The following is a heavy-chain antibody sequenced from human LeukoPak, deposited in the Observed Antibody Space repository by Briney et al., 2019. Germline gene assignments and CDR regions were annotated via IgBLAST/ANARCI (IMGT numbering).Heavy chain of an antibody. Sequence: GGSLRLSCAASGFTFSSYSMNWVRQAPGKGLEWVSSISSSSSYIYYADSVKGRFTISRDNAKNSLYLQMNSLRAEDTAVYYCARVAGIAAAGFSRFDYWGQGTLVTVSS. V-gene: IGHV3-21*01. CDR3: ARVAGIAAAGFSRFDY. J-gene: IGHJ4*02. D-gene: IGHD6-13*01. CDR1: GFTFSSYS. CDR2: ISSSSSYI.